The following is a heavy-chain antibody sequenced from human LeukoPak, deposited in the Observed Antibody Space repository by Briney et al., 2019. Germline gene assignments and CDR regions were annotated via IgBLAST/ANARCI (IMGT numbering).Heavy chain of an antibody. CDR1: GGSISSYY. CDR2: IYYSGST. CDR3: ARVVPEGYSDY. J-gene: IGHJ4*02. Sequence: SETLSLTCTVSGGSISSYYWSWIRQPPGKGQEWIGYIYYSGSTNYNPSLKSRVTISVDTSKNQYSLKLSSVTAADTAVYYCARVVPEGYSDYWGQGTLVTVSS. V-gene: IGHV4-59*01. D-gene: IGHD2-2*02.